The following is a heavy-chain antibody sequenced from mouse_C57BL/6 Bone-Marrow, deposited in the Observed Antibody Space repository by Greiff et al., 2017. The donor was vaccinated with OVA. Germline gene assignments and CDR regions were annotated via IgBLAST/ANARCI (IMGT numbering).Heavy chain of an antibody. J-gene: IGHJ2*01. CDR2: ISSGGSYT. CDR1: GFTFSSYA. Sequence: EVQVVESGGDLVKPGGSLKLSCAASGFTFSSYAMSWVRQTPDKRLEWVATISSGGSYTYYPDSVKGRFTISRDNAKNTLYLQMSNLKSEDTAMYYVAGHPCGYCSGYDYWGQGTTLTVSS. V-gene: IGHV5-6*01. D-gene: IGHD1-1*01. CDR3: AGHPCGYCSGYDY.